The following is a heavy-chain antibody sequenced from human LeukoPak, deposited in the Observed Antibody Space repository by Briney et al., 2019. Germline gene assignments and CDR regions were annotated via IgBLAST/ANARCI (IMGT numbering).Heavy chain of an antibody. J-gene: IGHJ6*02. CDR3: AKDRANYGGNSNYYYYYGMDV. CDR1: GFTLSSYC. Sequence: GGCLRISCAAPGFTLSSYCMHWGRPAPGQGGGWGGVFLYDGSNKYYADSVKGRFTISRDNSKNTLYLQMNSLRAEDTAVYYCAKDRANYGGNSNYYYYYGMDVWGQGTTVTVSS. CDR2: FLYDGSNK. V-gene: IGHV3-30*18. D-gene: IGHD4-23*01.